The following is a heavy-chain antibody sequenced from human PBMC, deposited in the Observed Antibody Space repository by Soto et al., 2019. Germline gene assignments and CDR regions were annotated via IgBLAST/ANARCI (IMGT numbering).Heavy chain of an antibody. D-gene: IGHD3-9*01. CDR1: GGSISSGGYY. J-gene: IGHJ6*02. V-gene: IGHV4-31*03. CDR2: IYYSGST. CDR3: ARVGPDTYDILTGYFPYYYYDMDV. Sequence: SETLSLTCTVSGGSISSGGYYWSWIRQHPGKGLEWIGYIYYSGSTYYNPSLKSRVTISVDTSKNQFSLKLSSVTAADTAVYYCARVGPDTYDILTGYFPYYYYDMDVWGQGTTVTVSS.